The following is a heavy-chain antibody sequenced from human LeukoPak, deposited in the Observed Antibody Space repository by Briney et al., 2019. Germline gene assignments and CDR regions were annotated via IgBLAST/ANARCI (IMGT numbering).Heavy chain of an antibody. CDR2: IGPTGSDR. CDR3: ATETNGRHYDY. D-gene: IGHD1-14*01. CDR1: GLTFSTSG. J-gene: IGHJ4*02. V-gene: IGHV3-21*06. Sequence: GGSLRLSCTAPGLTFSTSGFNWVRQAPGKGLEWVASIGPTGSDRYHADSIKGRFTISRDNANNFLYLQMNSLRAEDTAVYYCATETNGRHYDYWGQGTLLTVSS.